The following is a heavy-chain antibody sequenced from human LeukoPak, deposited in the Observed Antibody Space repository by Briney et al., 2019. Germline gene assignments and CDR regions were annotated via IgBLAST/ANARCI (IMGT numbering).Heavy chain of an antibody. Sequence: GGSLRLSCAASGFMFSSFWMGWVRQAPGKGPEWVANIGPGSDTYYVESVRGRFTISRDNAQSSLYLQMDSLRGDASAVYYCRRWGVSAGLDRWGQGTLVTVSS. CDR3: RRWGVSAGLDR. CDR1: GFMFSSFW. V-gene: IGHV3-7*01. CDR2: IGPGSDT. D-gene: IGHD3-10*01. J-gene: IGHJ5*02.